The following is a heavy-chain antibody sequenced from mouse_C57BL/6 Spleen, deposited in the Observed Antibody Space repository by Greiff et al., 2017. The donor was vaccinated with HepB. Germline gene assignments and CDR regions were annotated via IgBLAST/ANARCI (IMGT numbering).Heavy chain of an antibody. V-gene: IGHV1-7*01. CDR1: GYTFTSYW. J-gene: IGHJ2*01. CDR2: INPSSGYT. Sequence: QVQLKQSGAELAKPGASVKLSCKASGYTFTSYWMHWVKQRPGQGLEWIGYINPSSGYTKYNQKFKDKATLTADKSSSTAYMQLSSLTYEDSAVYYCARLGANWDRYFDYWGQGTTLTVSS. CDR3: ARLGANWDRYFDY. D-gene: IGHD4-1*01.